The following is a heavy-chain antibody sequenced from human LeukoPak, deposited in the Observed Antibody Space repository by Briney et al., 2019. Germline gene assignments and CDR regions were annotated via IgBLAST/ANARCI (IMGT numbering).Heavy chain of an antibody. CDR2: IFSHGGT. CDR3: ARGPPAVSINTYA. J-gene: IGHJ4*02. Sequence: GGSLRLSCAASGFTVGNNYVNWVRQAPGKGLEWVSLIFSHGGTSYADSVKGRFTISRDNSKNTLYLQMNGLRVEDTAVYYCARGPPAVSINTYAWGQGTLVTVSS. CDR1: GFTVGNNY. V-gene: IGHV3-66*01. D-gene: IGHD2-8*01.